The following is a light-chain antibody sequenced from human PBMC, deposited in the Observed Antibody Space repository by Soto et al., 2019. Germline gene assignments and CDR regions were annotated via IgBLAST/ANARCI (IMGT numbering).Light chain of an antibody. CDR3: SSYTSSSTFV. J-gene: IGLJ1*01. CDR2: EVS. V-gene: IGLV2-18*02. CDR1: SSDVGSYNR. Sequence: QSVLTQPPSVSGSPGQSVTISCTGTSSDVGSYNRVSWYQQPPGTAPKLMIYEVSNRPSGVPDRFSGSKSGNTASLTISGLQAEYEADYYCSSYTSSSTFVFGTGTKLTVL.